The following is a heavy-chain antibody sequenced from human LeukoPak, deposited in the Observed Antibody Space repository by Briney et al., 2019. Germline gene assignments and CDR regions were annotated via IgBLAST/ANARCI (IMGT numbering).Heavy chain of an antibody. V-gene: IGHV1-2*02. D-gene: IGHD1-26*01. Sequence: PGASVKVSCKASGYTFTGYYMHWVRQAPGQGLEWMGWINPNSGGTNYAQKFQGRVTMTRDTSISTAYMELSRLRSDDTAVYYCARGRELLLAVGCYFDYWGQGTLVTVSS. CDR2: INPNSGGT. CDR1: GYTFTGYY. CDR3: ARGRELLLAVGCYFDY. J-gene: IGHJ4*02.